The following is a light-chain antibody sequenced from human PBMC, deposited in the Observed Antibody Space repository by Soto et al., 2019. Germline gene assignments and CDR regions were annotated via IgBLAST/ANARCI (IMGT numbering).Light chain of an antibody. J-gene: IGKJ1*01. Sequence: DIHMTQSPSTLSASVGDRVTITCRASQSISIWLAWYQQKPGRAPNLLIYGTSILESGVPSRFSGSGSGTEFTLTISSLQPDDFATYYCQHYNDYSWTFGQGTKVELK. V-gene: IGKV1-5*03. CDR3: QHYNDYSWT. CDR1: QSISIW. CDR2: GTS.